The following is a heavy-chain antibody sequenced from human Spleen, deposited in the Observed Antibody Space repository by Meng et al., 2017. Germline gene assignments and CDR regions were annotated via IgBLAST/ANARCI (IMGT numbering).Heavy chain of an antibody. Sequence: ASVKVSCKSSGYTFTGHYMHWVRQAPGQRPEWIGIINPSGGATTYAQKFQGRVTMTRDTSTSTVYMELSSLGSEDTAVYSCARGYYDVYYFDHWGQGTLVTVSS. V-gene: IGHV1-46*01. D-gene: IGHD3-22*01. J-gene: IGHJ4*02. CDR1: GYTFTGHY. CDR2: INPSGGAT. CDR3: ARGYYDVYYFDH.